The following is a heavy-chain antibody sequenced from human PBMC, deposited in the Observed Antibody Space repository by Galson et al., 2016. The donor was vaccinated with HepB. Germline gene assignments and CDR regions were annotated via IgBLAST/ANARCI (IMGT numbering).Heavy chain of an antibody. Sequence: SLRLSCAASGFGFSTYDMHWVRQAPGKGLEWVSLISFDASNKYFADSVKGRFAISRDNSKSTLYLQMNSLTAEDTGVYYCAKNLVDYDFWSGRYNYYSGMDVWGQGTTVTVSS. J-gene: IGHJ6*02. CDR1: GFGFSTYD. V-gene: IGHV3-30*18. D-gene: IGHD3-3*01. CDR3: AKNLVDYDFWSGRYNYYSGMDV. CDR2: ISFDASNK.